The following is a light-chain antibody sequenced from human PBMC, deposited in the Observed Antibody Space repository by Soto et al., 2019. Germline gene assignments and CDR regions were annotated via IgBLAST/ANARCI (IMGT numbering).Light chain of an antibody. CDR3: CSYAASSTFDVI. V-gene: IGLV2-23*03. J-gene: IGLJ2*01. CDR2: EGS. CDR1: SSDVGSYNF. Sequence: QSALTQPASVSGSPGQSITISCTGTSSDVGSYNFVSWYQQHPGKAPKLMIYEGSKRPSGVSNRFSGSKSGNTASLTISGLQAEDEADYYCCSYAASSTFDVIFGGGTKVTLL.